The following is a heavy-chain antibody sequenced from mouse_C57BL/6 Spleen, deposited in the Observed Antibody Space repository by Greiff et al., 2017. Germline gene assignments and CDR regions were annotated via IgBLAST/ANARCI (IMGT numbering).Heavy chain of an antibody. CDR1: GYTFTSYW. J-gene: IGHJ4*01. CDR3: ARKVYYYGSSVRYYEMDD. V-gene: IGHV1-69*01. Sequence: QVQLQQPGAELVMPGASVKLSCKASGYTFTSYWMHWVKQRPGQGLEWIGEIDPSDSYTNYNQKFKGKSTLTVDTSSSPAYMQLSSLTSEDSAVYYCARKVYYYGSSVRYYEMDDWGQGTSVTVSS. CDR2: IDPSDSYT. D-gene: IGHD1-1*01.